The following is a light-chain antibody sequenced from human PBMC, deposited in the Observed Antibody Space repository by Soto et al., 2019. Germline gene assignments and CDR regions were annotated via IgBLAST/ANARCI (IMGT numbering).Light chain of an antibody. CDR1: QSVTSY. J-gene: IGKJ4*01. V-gene: IGKV3-20*01. CDR2: GAS. CDR3: QQYGSSSLT. Sequence: IVLTQSPGTLSLSPGERATLSCRASQSVTSYLAWYQQKPGQAPRLLIYGASSRATGIPDRFSGSGSGTDFTLTISRLEPEDFAVYYCQQYGSSSLTFGGGTKVDIK.